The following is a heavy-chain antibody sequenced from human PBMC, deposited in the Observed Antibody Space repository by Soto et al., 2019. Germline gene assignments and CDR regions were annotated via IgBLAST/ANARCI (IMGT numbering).Heavy chain of an antibody. Sequence: SETLSLTCAVSGSSLRGPYRWGWIRQSPGKGLEWLGSISYSGSTYYSPALKSRVTISLGTSMNQFSLRLTSVTAADTAVYYCARDRRDFYDNSDFFDYWAQGALVTVSS. J-gene: IGHJ4*02. D-gene: IGHD3-22*01. CDR1: GSSLRGPYR. CDR3: ARDRRDFYDNSDFFDY. V-gene: IGHV4-38-2*02. CDR2: ISYSGST.